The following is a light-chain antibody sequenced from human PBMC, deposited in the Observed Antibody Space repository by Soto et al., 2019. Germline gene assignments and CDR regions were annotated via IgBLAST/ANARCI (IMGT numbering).Light chain of an antibody. CDR3: AAWDDSLNADV. V-gene: IGLV1-44*01. CDR2: SNN. Sequence: QSVLTQPPSASGTPGQRVTVSCSGGSSNIGSNAVNWYHHLPGTAPKLLIDSNNQRPSGVPDRFSGSKSGTSASLAISGLQSEDEANYYCAAWDDSLNADVFGSGTKLTVL. CDR1: SSNIGSNA. J-gene: IGLJ1*01.